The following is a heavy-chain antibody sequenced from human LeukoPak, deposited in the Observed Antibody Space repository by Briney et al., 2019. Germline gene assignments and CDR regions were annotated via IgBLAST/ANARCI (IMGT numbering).Heavy chain of an antibody. CDR2: IFYRSKWYN. CDR1: GDSVSRNSAG. V-gene: IGHV6-1*01. J-gene: IGHJ4*02. Sequence: SQTLSLTCAISGDSVSRNSAGWNWIRQSPSRGLEWLGRIFYRSKWYNDYVESVRSRISINPDTSKNQFSLQLNSVSPEDTAVYYCARVTVRGVVLVFDYWGQGTLVTVSS. CDR3: ARVTVRGVVLVFDY. D-gene: IGHD3-10*01.